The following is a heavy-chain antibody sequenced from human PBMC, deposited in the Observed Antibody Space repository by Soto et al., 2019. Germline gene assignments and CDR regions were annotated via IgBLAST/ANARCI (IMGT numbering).Heavy chain of an antibody. J-gene: IGHJ6*02. D-gene: IGHD3-3*01. Sequence: GASVKVSCKASGGTFSSYTISWVRQAPGQGLEWMGGIIPIFGTANYAQKFQGRVTITADESTSTAYMELSSLRSEDTAVYYCAVDFSTIFRRAGRYGMDVWGQGTTVTVSS. CDR1: GGTFSSYT. CDR2: IIPIFGTA. CDR3: AVDFSTIFRRAGRYGMDV. V-gene: IGHV1-69*13.